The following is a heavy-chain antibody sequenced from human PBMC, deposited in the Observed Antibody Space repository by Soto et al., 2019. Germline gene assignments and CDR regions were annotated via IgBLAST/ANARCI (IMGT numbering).Heavy chain of an antibody. CDR2: IYYSGST. Sequence: SETLSLTCTVSGGSISSYYWSWIRQPPGKGLEWIGYIYYSGSTNYNPSLKSRVTISVDTSKNQFSLKLSSVTAADTAVYYCARDRLRRGVNYFDYWGQGTLVTVSS. CDR1: GGSISSYY. J-gene: IGHJ4*02. CDR3: ARDRLRRGVNYFDY. D-gene: IGHD3-10*01. V-gene: IGHV4-59*01.